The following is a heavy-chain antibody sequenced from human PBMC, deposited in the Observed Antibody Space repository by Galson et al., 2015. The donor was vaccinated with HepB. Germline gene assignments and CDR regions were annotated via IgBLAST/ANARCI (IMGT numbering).Heavy chain of an antibody. D-gene: IGHD2-2*02. CDR1: GFTFSSYA. Sequence: SLRLSCAASGFTFSSYAMHWVRQAPGKGLEWVAVISYDGSNKYYADSVKGRFTISRDSSKNTLYLQMNSLRAEDTAVYYCARVKGCSSTSCYTNLDYWGQGTLVTVSS. J-gene: IGHJ4*02. CDR2: ISYDGSNK. CDR3: ARVKGCSSTSCYTNLDY. V-gene: IGHV3-30-3*01.